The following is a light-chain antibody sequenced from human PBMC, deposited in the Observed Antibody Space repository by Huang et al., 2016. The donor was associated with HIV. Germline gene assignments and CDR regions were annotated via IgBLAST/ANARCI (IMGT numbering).Light chain of an antibody. V-gene: IGKV3-11*01. J-gene: IGKJ3*01. CDR3: QQRGNWPPFT. Sequence: SFLTQSPATLSLSPGERATLSCRASHDINSYLAWYQQKPGQAPRLLIYDASTRATDIPARFRGSGSGTDFTLTINNLEPEDFAVYFCQQRGNWPPFTFGPGTKLDLK. CDR1: HDINSY. CDR2: DAS.